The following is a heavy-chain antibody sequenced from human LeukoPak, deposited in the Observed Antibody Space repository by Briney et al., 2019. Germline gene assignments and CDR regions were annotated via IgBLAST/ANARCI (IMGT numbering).Heavy chain of an antibody. J-gene: IGHJ3*02. V-gene: IGHV4-59*08. CDR3: ARQKVWDYYGDAFDI. Sequence: SETLSLTCTVSGGSISTFYWSWIRQPPGKGLEWIGYIYYNGITNYNPSLKSRVTISVDTSKNQFSLKLSSVTAADTAVYYCARQKVWDYYGDAFDIWGQGTMVTVSS. CDR2: IYYNGIT. CDR1: GGSISTFY. D-gene: IGHD3-10*01.